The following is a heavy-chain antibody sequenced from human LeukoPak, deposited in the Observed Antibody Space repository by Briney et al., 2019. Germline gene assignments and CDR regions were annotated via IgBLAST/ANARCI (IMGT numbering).Heavy chain of an antibody. CDR2: ISGSGGST. CDR3: AKNGDIVVVPAVVNWFDP. V-gene: IGHV3-23*01. CDR1: GFTFSSYA. J-gene: IGHJ5*02. D-gene: IGHD2-2*01. Sequence: GGSLRLSCAASGFTFSSYAMSWVRQAPGKGLEWVSAISGSGGSTYYADSVKGRFTISRDNSKNTLYLQMNSLRAEDTAVYYCAKNGDIVVVPAVVNWFDPWGQGTLVAVSS.